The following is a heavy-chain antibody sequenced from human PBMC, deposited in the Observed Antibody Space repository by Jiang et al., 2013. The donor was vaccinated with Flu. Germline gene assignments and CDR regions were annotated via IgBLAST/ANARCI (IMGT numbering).Heavy chain of an antibody. CDR3: ARVGWSGYYKMDWFDP. CDR2: IYTSGST. J-gene: IGHJ5*02. V-gene: IGHV4-4*09. CDR1: GGSISSYY. D-gene: IGHD3-3*01. Sequence: GSGLVKPSETLSLTCTVSGGSISSYYWSWIRQPPGKGLEWIGYIYTSGSTNYNPSLKSRVTISVDTSKNQFSLKLSSVTAADTAVYYCARVGWSGYYKMDWFDPWGQGTLVTVSS.